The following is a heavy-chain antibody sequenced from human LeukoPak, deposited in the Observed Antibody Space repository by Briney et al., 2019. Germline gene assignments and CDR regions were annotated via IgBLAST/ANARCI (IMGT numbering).Heavy chain of an antibody. CDR3: ARDAYTSGADY. CDR2: ISVYNGNT. D-gene: IGHD3-16*01. Sequence: DSVKVSCKASGYTFSSYGIRWVRQAPGQGLEWMGWISVYNGNTNNIQKLQGRVTMTRDTSTNTAYMELRSLRSDDTAVYYCARDAYTSGADYWGQGTLVTVSS. V-gene: IGHV1-18*01. J-gene: IGHJ4*02. CDR1: GYTFSSYG.